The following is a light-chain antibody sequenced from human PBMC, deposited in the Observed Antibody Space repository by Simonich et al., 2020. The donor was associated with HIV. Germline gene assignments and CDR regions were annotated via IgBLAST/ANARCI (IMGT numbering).Light chain of an antibody. V-gene: IGKV1-5*03. CDR2: KAS. CDR3: QQYNTYSPWP. CDR1: QSISSW. J-gene: IGKJ1*01. Sequence: DIQVTQSPSTLSASVGDRVTITCRASQSISSWLAWYQQKPGKAPKLLIYKASTLESGVPSRFSGSGSETEFTLTISSLQPDDFATYYCQQYNTYSPWPFGQGTKVEIK.